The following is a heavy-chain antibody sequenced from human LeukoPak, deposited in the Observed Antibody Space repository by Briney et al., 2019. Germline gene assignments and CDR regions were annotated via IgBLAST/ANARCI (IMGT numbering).Heavy chain of an antibody. Sequence: PSETLSLTCSVSGGSINNYYWSWIRQPSGKGLEWIGHIFYSGSTNYNPSLKSRVTISLVMSKNQISLKLSSVTTADTAMYYCARTDDAFHIWGHGTTVTVSS. D-gene: IGHD2-21*02. CDR1: GGSINNYY. V-gene: IGHV4-59*01. CDR2: IFYSGST. CDR3: ARTDDAFHI. J-gene: IGHJ3*02.